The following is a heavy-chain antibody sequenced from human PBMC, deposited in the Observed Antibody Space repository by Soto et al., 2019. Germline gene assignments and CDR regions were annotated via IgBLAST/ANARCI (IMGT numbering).Heavy chain of an antibody. CDR3: ARDSYVDTAMEFDY. Sequence: SETLSLTCTVSGGSISSYYWSWIRQPPGKGLEWIGYIYYSGSTNYNPSLKSRVTISVDTSKNQFSLKLSSVTAADTAVYYCARDSYVDTAMEFDYWGQGTLVTVPQ. D-gene: IGHD5-18*01. CDR2: IYYSGST. J-gene: IGHJ4*02. V-gene: IGHV4-59*01. CDR1: GGSISSYY.